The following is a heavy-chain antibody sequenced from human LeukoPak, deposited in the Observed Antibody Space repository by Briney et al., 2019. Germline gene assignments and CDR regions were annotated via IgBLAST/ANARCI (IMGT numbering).Heavy chain of an antibody. CDR1: GYTFSSYA. CDR2: IIPIFGTA. J-gene: IGHJ4*02. CDR3: AREKSSSWPTFDYCDY. V-gene: IGHV1-69*13. D-gene: IGHD6-13*01. Sequence: SVKVSCKASGYTFSSYAISWVRQAPGLGLEWMGGIIPIFGTANYAQKFQGRVTITADESTSTAYMELSSLRSEDTAVYYCAREKSSSWPTFDYCDYWGRETLVSVSS.